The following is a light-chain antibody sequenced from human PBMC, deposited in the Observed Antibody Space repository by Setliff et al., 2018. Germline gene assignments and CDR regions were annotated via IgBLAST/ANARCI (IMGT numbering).Light chain of an antibody. CDR3: NSYTSSSTLV. CDR1: SSDVGYYNY. J-gene: IGLJ3*02. CDR2: DVS. V-gene: IGLV2-14*03. Sequence: QSVLTQPASVSGSPGQSITFPCTGTSSDVGYYNYVSWYQQHPGKAPKLMIYDVSNRPSGVSNRFSGSKSGNTASLTISGLQAEDEADYYCNSYTSSSTLVFGGGTKVTV.